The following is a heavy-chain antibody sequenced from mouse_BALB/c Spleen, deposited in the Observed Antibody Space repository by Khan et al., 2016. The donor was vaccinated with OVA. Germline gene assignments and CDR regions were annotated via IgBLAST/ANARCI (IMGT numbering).Heavy chain of an antibody. Sequence: VQLQQSGAELAKPGASVKMSCKASGYTFINYWILWVKQRPGQGLEWIGYINPSTGYTEYNQNFKDKATLPADKSSSTAYMQLSSLTSEDSAVYYCAGRGLRWDLAYWGQGTTLTVSS. J-gene: IGHJ2*01. CDR3: AGRGLRWDLAY. CDR1: GYTFINYW. D-gene: IGHD1-1*01. V-gene: IGHV1-7*01. CDR2: INPSTGYT.